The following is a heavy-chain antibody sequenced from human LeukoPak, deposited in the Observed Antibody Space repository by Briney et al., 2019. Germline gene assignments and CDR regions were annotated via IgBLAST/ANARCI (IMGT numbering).Heavy chain of an antibody. D-gene: IGHD2-15*01. CDR2: IDHSGST. Sequence: SETLSLTCAVYGGSFSDHYWGWIRQPPGKGLEWIGEIDHSGSTNYNPSLKSRLTISVDTSKNQFSLKLTSVTAADTALYFCGRGRGCGGGSCYVDSWGQGTLVTVSS. CDR1: GGSFSDHY. CDR3: GRGRGCGGGSCYVDS. J-gene: IGHJ4*02. V-gene: IGHV4-34*01.